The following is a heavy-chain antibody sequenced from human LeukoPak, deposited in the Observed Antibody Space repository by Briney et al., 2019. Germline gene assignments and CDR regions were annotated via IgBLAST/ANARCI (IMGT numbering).Heavy chain of an antibody. CDR2: ISAYNGNT. V-gene: IGHV1-18*01. J-gene: IGHJ4*02. CDR3: AREEGFFDY. CDR1: GYTFPRYG. Sequence: ASVKVSCKASGYTFPRYGIRWVRQAAGQGLEWMGWISAYNGNTNYVQKLQDGVTMNTDTSPSTAYVELMSLKSDDTAVYYCAREEGFFDYWGQGTLVTVSS.